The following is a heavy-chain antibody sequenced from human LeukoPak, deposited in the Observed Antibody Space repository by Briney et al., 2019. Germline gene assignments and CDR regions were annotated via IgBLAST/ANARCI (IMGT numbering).Heavy chain of an antibody. J-gene: IGHJ4*02. CDR1: GFTFSSYW. CDR2: IKQDGSEK. CDR3: ARELWGAATSYFDY. V-gene: IGHV3-7*01. D-gene: IGHD1-26*01. Sequence: PGGSLRLSCAASGFTFSSYWMSWVRQAPGKGLEWVANIKQDGSEKYYVDSVKGRFTISRDNAKNSLYLQMNSLRAEDTAVYYCARELWGAATSYFDYWGQGTLVTVSS.